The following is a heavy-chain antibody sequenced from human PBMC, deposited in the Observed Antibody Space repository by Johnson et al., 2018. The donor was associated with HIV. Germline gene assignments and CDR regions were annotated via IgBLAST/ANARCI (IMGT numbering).Heavy chain of an antibody. CDR2: IYSGGST. D-gene: IGHD2-15*01. V-gene: IGHV3-66*02. CDR3: AKGDCSGGSCYSFTDAFDI. Sequence: MLLVESGGGLVQPGGSLRLSCAASGFTVSSNYMSWVRQAPGKGLEWVSVIYSGGSTYYADSVKGRFTISRDNSKNTLYLQMNSLRAEDTAVYYCAKGDCSGGSCYSFTDAFDIWGQGTMVTVSS. CDR1: GFTVSSNY. J-gene: IGHJ3*02.